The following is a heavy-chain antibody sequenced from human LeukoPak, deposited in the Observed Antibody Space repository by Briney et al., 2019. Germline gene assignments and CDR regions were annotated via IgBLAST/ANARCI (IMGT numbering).Heavy chain of an antibody. D-gene: IGHD3-10*01. CDR1: GFTFSSYG. CDR3: AKDKWFGEPVDY. J-gene: IGHJ4*02. V-gene: IGHV3-30*02. CDR2: IRYDGSNK. Sequence: GGSLRLSCAASGFTFSSYGMHWFRQAPGKGLEWWAFIRYDGSNKYYADSVKGRFTISRDNSKNTLYLQMNSLRAEDTAVYYCAKDKWFGEPVDYWGQGTLVTVSS.